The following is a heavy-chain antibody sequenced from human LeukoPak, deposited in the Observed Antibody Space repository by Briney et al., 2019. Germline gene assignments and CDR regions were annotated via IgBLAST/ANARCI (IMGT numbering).Heavy chain of an antibody. Sequence: GGSLRLSCAASGFTFSSYAMSWVRQAPGKGLEWVSAISGSGGSTYYADSVKGRFTISRDNSKNTLYLEMNSLRAEDTAVYYCAKSPNYYYDSTGNGYWGQGTLVTVSS. V-gene: IGHV3-23*01. CDR1: GFTFSSYA. CDR2: ISGSGGST. D-gene: IGHD3-22*01. CDR3: AKSPNYYYDSTGNGY. J-gene: IGHJ4*02.